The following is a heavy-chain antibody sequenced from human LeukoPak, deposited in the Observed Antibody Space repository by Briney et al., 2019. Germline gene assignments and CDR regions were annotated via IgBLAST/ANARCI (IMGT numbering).Heavy chain of an antibody. CDR2: IIPIFGTA. CDR3: ARAPTLDYYDSSGYYYAHFDY. D-gene: IGHD3-22*01. J-gene: IGHJ4*02. Sequence: SVKVSCKASGGTFSSYAISWVRQAPGQGLEWMGGIIPIFGTANYAQKFQGRVTITTDESTSTAYMELSSLRSEDTAVYYCARAPTLDYYDSSGYYYAHFDYWGQGTLVTVSS. CDR1: GGTFSSYA. V-gene: IGHV1-69*05.